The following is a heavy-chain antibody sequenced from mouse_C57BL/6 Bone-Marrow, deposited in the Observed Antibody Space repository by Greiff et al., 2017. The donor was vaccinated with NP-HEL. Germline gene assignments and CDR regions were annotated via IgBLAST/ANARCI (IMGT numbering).Heavy chain of an antibody. CDR2: IYPRSGNT. CDR3: ARRGVRRSSYAMDY. D-gene: IGHD2-14*01. Sequence: QVQLQQSGAELARPGASVKLSCKASGYTFTSYGISWVKQRTGQGLEWIGEIYPRSGNTYYNEKFKGKATLTADKSSSTAYMELRSLTFEDSAVLFCARRGVRRSSYAMDYWGPGTPVTVSS. CDR1: GYTFTSYG. V-gene: IGHV1-81*01. J-gene: IGHJ4*01.